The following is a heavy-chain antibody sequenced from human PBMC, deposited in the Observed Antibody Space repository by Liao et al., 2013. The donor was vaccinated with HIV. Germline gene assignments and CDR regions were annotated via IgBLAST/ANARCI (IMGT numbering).Heavy chain of an antibody. D-gene: IGHD3-16*01. Sequence: QLQLRESGSGLVKPSQTLSLTCAISGASITSDGYSWNWIRQSPGKGLEWIGYIYPGGNTYYNPSLRSRVTVSLDSSNNQFSLRLQSVTAADSAVYYCARGRGIDHYYFYMDVWGIGTTVTVSS. V-gene: IGHV4-30-2*06. CDR1: GASITSDGYS. CDR2: IYPGGNT. J-gene: IGHJ6*03. CDR3: ARGRGIDHYYFYMDV.